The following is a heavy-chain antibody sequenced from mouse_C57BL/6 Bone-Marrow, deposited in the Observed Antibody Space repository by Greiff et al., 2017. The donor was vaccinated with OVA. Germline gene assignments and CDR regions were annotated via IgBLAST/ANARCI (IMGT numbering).Heavy chain of an antibody. V-gene: IGHV1-74*01. J-gene: IGHJ1*03. CDR3: AIRHYGSSQDFDV. CDR1: GYTFTSYW. Sequence: QVQLQQPGAELVKPGASVKVSCKASGYTFTSYWMHWVKQRPGQGLEWIGRIHPSDSDTNYNQKFKGKATLTVDKSSSTAYMQLSSLTSEDSAVYYGAIRHYGSSQDFDVWGTGTTVTVSS. CDR2: IHPSDSDT. D-gene: IGHD1-1*01.